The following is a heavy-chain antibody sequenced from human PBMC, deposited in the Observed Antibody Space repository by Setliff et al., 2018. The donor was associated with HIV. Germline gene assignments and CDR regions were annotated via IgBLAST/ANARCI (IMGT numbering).Heavy chain of an antibody. V-gene: IGHV4-31*03. D-gene: IGHD6-25*01. CDR3: ATDPAAPERTDY. Sequence: PSETLSLTCTVSGGSINSGHYYWSWIRHHPGKGLECIGYIYYTGSTYFNPSLKSRLTLSIDTSKNQFSLKLSSVTAADTAVYYCATDPAAPERTDYWGQGTLVTVSS. J-gene: IGHJ4*02. CDR1: GGSINSGHYY. CDR2: IYYTGST.